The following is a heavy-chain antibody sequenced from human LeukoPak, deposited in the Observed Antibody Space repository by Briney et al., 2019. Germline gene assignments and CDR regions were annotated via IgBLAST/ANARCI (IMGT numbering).Heavy chain of an antibody. J-gene: IGHJ4*02. CDR2: IIPSGGST. CDR1: GYSFTSSY. V-gene: IGHV1-46*01. D-gene: IGHD6-13*01. CDR3: ARRGSSWYVGYFDY. Sequence: ASVKVSCKASGYSFTSSYIHWVRQAPGQGLEWMGIIIPSGGSTSYSQKFQGRVTMTRDTSKNQFSLKLSSVAAADTAVYYCARRGSSWYVGYFDYWGQGTLVTVSS.